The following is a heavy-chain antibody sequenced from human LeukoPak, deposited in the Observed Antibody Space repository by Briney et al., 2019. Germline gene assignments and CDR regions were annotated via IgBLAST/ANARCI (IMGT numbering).Heavy chain of an antibody. CDR3: AKKYGRGTTSGPATSMDV. J-gene: IGHJ6*02. V-gene: IGHV3-23*01. CDR1: GFTFSNYA. CDR2: ISGTDGRT. Sequence: GGSLRLSCAASGFTFSNYAMSWVRQAPGKGLEWVSGISGTDGRTYYADSVKGRFTISRDNSKNTLYLQMNSLRAEDTAVYYCAKKYGRGTTSGPATSMDVWGQGTTVTVSS. D-gene: IGHD3-10*02.